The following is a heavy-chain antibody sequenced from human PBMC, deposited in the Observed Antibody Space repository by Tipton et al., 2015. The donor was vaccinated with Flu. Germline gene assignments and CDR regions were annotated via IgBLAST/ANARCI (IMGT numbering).Heavy chain of an antibody. CDR3: GRGKDGYNYHADY. Sequence: GSLRLSCAVSGFTFSSHSMNWVRQAPGKGLEWVSSISSSSSHIYYADSVKGRFTISRDNAKNSLYLQMNSLRAEDTAVYYCGRGKDGYNYHADYWGQGTLVTVSS. CDR2: ISSSSSHI. J-gene: IGHJ4*02. D-gene: IGHD5-24*01. CDR1: GFTFSSHS. V-gene: IGHV3-21*01.